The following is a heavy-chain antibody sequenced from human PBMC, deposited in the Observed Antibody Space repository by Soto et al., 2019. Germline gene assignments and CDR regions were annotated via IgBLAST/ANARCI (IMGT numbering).Heavy chain of an antibody. V-gene: IGHV4-38-2*02. Sequence: PSETLSLTCGVSGYSISSGYYWGWIRQSPGKGLEWMGSIFHSGNTYYNPSLKSRVTISVDTSRNQFSLRLSSVTAADTAIYYCARDQTYYGPYYYTIDVWGPGTTVTVSS. D-gene: IGHD3-10*01. J-gene: IGHJ6*02. CDR1: GYSISSGYY. CDR3: ARDQTYYGPYYYTIDV. CDR2: IFHSGNT.